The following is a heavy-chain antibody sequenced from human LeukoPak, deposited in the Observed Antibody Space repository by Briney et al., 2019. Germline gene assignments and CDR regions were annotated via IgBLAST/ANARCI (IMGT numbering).Heavy chain of an antibody. Sequence: GGSLRLSCAASGFTFSSYAMSWVRQAPGKGLEWVSAISGSGGSTYYADSVKGRFTISRDNSKSTLYLQMNSLRAEDTAIFYCVKGRGGNYMDVWGKGTTVTVSS. V-gene: IGHV3-23*01. CDR3: VKGRGGNYMDV. D-gene: IGHD3-10*01. CDR1: GFTFSSYA. CDR2: ISGSGGST. J-gene: IGHJ6*03.